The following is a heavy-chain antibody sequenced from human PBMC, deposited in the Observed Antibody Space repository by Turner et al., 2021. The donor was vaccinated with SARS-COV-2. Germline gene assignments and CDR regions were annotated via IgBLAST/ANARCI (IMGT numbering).Heavy chain of an antibody. D-gene: IGHD3-3*01. J-gene: IGHJ4*02. Sequence: QLQLQESGPGLVKPSETLSLTCTVSGGSISSRSYFWGWIRQPPGKGLEWIGSIYYSGSTYYNPSLKSRVTISVDTSKNQFSLKLSSVTAADTAVYYCARRRFMSGYSFDYWGQGTLVTVSS. CDR1: GGSISSRSYF. CDR3: ARRRFMSGYSFDY. V-gene: IGHV4-39*01. CDR2: IYYSGST.